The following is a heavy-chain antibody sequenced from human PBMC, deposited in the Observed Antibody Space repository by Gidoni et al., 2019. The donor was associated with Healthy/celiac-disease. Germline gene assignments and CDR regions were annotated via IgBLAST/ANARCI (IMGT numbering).Heavy chain of an antibody. V-gene: IGHV4-39*01. CDR1: GGSISSSSYY. J-gene: IGHJ4*02. CDR3: ARHVAVGAARPNYYFDY. D-gene: IGHD6-6*01. Sequence: QLQLQESGPGLVKPSETLSLTCTVSGGSISSSSYYWGWIRQPPGKGLEWIGSIYYSGSTYYNPSLKSRVTISVDTSKNQFSLKLSSVTAADTAVYYCARHVAVGAARPNYYFDYWGQGTLVTVSS. CDR2: IYYSGST.